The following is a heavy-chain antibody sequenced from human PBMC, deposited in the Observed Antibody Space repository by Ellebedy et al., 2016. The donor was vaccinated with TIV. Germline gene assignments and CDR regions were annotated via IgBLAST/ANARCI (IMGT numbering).Heavy chain of an antibody. CDR3: ARDAVAMVRGVGGFDP. J-gene: IGHJ5*02. Sequence: PGGSLRLSCAASGFTFSSYSMNWVRQAPGKGLEWVSSISSSSSYIYYADSVKGRFTISRDNAKNSLYLQMNSLRAEDTAGYYCARDAVAMVRGVGGFDPWGQGTLVTVSS. CDR2: ISSSSSYI. D-gene: IGHD3-10*01. CDR1: GFTFSSYS. V-gene: IGHV3-21*01.